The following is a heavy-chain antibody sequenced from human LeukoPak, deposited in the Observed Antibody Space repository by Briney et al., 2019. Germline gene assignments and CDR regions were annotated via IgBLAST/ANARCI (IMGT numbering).Heavy chain of an antibody. V-gene: IGHV4-34*01. CDR2: INHSGST. Sequence: SETLSLTCAVYGGSFSGYYWSWIRQPPGKGLEWIGEINHSGSTNYKPSLKSRVTISVDTSKSQFSLKLSSVTAADTAVYYCARLAGVGYCGGDCYPYYFDYWGQGTLVTVSS. CDR1: GGSFSGYY. CDR3: ARLAGVGYCGGDCYPYYFDY. J-gene: IGHJ4*02. D-gene: IGHD2-21*02.